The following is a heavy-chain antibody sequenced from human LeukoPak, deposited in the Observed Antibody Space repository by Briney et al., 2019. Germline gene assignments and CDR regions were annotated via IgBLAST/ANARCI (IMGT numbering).Heavy chain of an antibody. CDR2: IKQDGSEK. CDR1: GFTFRSDA. CDR3: ARDWAYYYGSGPGY. V-gene: IGHV3-7*01. J-gene: IGHJ4*02. Sequence: PGGSLRLSCAASGFTFRSDAMNWVRQAPGKGLEWVANIKQDGSEKYYVDSVKGRFTISRDNAKNSLYLQMNSLRAEDTAVYYCARDWAYYYGSGPGYWGQGTVVTVSS. D-gene: IGHD3-10*01.